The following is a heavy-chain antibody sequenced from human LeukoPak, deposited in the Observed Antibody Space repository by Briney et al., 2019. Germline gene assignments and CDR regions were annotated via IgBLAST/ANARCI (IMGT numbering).Heavy chain of an antibody. CDR3: ARVPQSSWVVVAATLPYFDY. CDR1: GYTFTGYY. J-gene: IGHJ4*02. CDR2: INPNSGGT. V-gene: IGHV1-2*02. Sequence: ASVKVSCKASGYTFTGYYVHWVRQAPGQGLEWMGWINPNSGGTNYAQKFQGRVTMTRDTSISTAYMELSRLRSDDTAVYYCARVPQSSWVVVAATLPYFDYWGQGTLVTVSS. D-gene: IGHD2-15*01.